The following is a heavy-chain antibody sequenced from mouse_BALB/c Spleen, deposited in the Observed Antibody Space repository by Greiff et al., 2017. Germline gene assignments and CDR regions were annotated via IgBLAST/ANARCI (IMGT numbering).Heavy chain of an antibody. J-gene: IGHJ2*01. CDR1: GFTFSSYG. D-gene: IGHD1-2*01. CDR3: ARHLTTATDYFNN. V-gene: IGHV5-6*01. Sequence: DVHLVESGGDLVKPGGSLKLSCAASGFTFSSYGTSWVRQTPDKRLVWVATISSGGSYTYYLDCVKGRFTISRDNAKNTLYLQMGSQKSEDTAVYFCARHLTTATDYFNNWDQGTTLAVSS. CDR2: ISSGGSYT.